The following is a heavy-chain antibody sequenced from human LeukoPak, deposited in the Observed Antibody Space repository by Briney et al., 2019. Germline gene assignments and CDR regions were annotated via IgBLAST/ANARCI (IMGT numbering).Heavy chain of an antibody. Sequence: GGSLRLSCLTSGFTFSTNAMSWVRQAPGKGLEWISGISGSGASTYYADSVTGRFTISRDNSRNTLYLQMNSLRRDDTAVYYCAKDVGKWESLHFFDYWGQGTLVTVSS. V-gene: IGHV3-23*01. CDR2: ISGSGAST. CDR1: GFTFSTNA. CDR3: AKDVGKWESLHFFDY. J-gene: IGHJ4*02. D-gene: IGHD1-26*01.